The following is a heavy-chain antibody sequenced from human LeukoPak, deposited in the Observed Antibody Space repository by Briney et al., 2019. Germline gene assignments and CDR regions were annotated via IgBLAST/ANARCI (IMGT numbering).Heavy chain of an antibody. V-gene: IGHV4-59*01. CDR2: IYYSGST. CDR1: GGSISSYY. Sequence: SETLSLTCTVSGGSISSYYWSWIRQPPGKGLEWIGYIYYSGSTNYNPSLKSRVTISVDTSKNQFSLKLSSVTAADTAVYYCARLDHKKTYYYGSGTDMDVWGKGTTVTVSS. J-gene: IGHJ6*03. CDR3: ARLDHKKTYYYGSGTDMDV. D-gene: IGHD3-10*01.